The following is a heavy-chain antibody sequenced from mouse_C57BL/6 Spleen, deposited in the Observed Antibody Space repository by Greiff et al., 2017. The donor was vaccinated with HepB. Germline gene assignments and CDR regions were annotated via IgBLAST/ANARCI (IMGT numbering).Heavy chain of an antibody. V-gene: IGHV1-64*01. CDR2: IHPNSGST. Sequence: QVQLQQPGAELVKPGASVKLSCKASGYTFTSYWMHWVKQRPGQGLEWIGMIHPNSGSTNYNEKFKSKATLTVDKSSSTAYLQLSSLTSEDSAVYYCARSSSNYGCVAYWGQGTLVTVSA. J-gene: IGHJ3*01. D-gene: IGHD2-5*01. CDR3: ARSSSNYGCVAY. CDR1: GYTFTSYW.